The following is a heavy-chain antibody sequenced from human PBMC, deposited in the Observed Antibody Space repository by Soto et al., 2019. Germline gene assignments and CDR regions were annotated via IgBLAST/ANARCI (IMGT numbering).Heavy chain of an antibody. V-gene: IGHV1-18*01. CDR2: ISAYNGNT. CDR3: ARGNDSSGWPYYFDY. D-gene: IGHD6-19*01. CDR1: GYTFTSYG. J-gene: IGHJ4*02. Sequence: ASVKVSCKASGYTFTSYGISWVRQAPGQGLEWMGWISAYNGNTNYAQKLQGRVTMTTDTSTSTAYMELRSLRSDDTAVYYCARGNDSSGWPYYFDYWGQGTLVTVSS.